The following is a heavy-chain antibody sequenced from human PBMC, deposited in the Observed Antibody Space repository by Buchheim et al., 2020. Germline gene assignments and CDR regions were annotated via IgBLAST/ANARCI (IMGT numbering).Heavy chain of an antibody. CDR1: GFTFSSYG. CDR3: ARDSRPFSGGWYYYYYGMDV. J-gene: IGHJ6*02. Sequence: QVQLVESGGGVVQPGRSLRLSCAASGFTFSSYGMHWVRQAPGKGLEWVAVIWYDGSNKYYADSVKGRFTISRDNSKNTLYLQMNSLRAEDTAVYYCARDSRPFSGGWYYYYYGMDVWGQGTT. D-gene: IGHD6-19*01. CDR2: IWYDGSNK. V-gene: IGHV3-33*01.